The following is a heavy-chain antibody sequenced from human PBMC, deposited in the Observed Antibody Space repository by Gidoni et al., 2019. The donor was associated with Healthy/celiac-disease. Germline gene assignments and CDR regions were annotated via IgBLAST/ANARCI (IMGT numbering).Heavy chain of an antibody. D-gene: IGHD3-10*01. Sequence: EVQLVESGGGLVKPGGSLRLSCAASGFTFSSYSMNWVRQAPGKGLEWVSSISSSSSYIYYADSVKGRFTISRDNAKNSLYLQMNSLRAEDTAVYYCARDLVRGPLMVPDYYYGMDVWGQGTTVTVSS. V-gene: IGHV3-21*01. CDR2: ISSSSSYI. CDR3: ARDLVRGPLMVPDYYYGMDV. CDR1: GFTFSSYS. J-gene: IGHJ6*02.